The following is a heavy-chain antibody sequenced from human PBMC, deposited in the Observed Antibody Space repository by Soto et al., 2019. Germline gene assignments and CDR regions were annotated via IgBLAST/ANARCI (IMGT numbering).Heavy chain of an antibody. Sequence: EVQLLESGGGLVQPGGSLRLSCAASGFTFSSYAMSWVRQAPGKGLEWVSAISGSGGSTYYADSVKGRFNISRDNSKNTLYLQMNSLRAEDTAVYYCAKSGGKWLRLHYFDYWGQGTLVTVSS. CDR1: GFTFSSYA. D-gene: IGHD5-12*01. CDR2: ISGSGGST. CDR3: AKSGGKWLRLHYFDY. J-gene: IGHJ4*02. V-gene: IGHV3-23*01.